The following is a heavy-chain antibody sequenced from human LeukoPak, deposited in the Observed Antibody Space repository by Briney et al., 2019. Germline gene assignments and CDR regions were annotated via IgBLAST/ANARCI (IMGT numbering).Heavy chain of an antibody. CDR2: IWYDGSNK. J-gene: IGHJ4*02. CDR1: GFTFSSYG. D-gene: IGHD3-16*01. CDR3: ARSLGGYGPFDY. V-gene: IGHV3-33*01. Sequence: PGRSLRLSCAASGFTFSSYGMHWVRQAPGKGLEWVAVIWYDGSNKYYAGSVKGRFTISRDNSKNTLYLQMNSLRAEDTAVYYCARSLGGYGPFDYWGQGTLVTVSS.